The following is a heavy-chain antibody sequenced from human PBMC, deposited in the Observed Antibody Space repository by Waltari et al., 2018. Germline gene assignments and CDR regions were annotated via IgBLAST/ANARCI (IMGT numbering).Heavy chain of an antibody. CDR2: INHSGST. CDR3: ARTTFYFDSDGSYYVYSSDY. CDR1: GGSFSDYY. J-gene: IGHJ4*02. V-gene: IGHV4-34*02. Sequence: QVQLQEWGAGLLKPSETLSLTCAVYGGSFSDYYWTWIRQPPGEGLEWIGEINHSGSTKYNPSLKSLVTMSVDTSKSQFALKLTSVTAADTAMYYCARTTFYFDSDGSYYVYSSDYWGQGALVTVSS. D-gene: IGHD3-22*01.